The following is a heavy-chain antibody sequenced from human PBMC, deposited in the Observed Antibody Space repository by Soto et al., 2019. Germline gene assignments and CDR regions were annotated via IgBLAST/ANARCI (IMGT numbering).Heavy chain of an antibody. J-gene: IGHJ4*02. Sequence: LRLSCAASGFTFSSYYMSWVRQAQGKGLEWVANVNGDGSEKYYVDSVKGRFTVSRDNAKNSLYLQMTSLRAEDTAVYYCAKWGGAGSDCWGQGTLVTVSS. CDR2: VNGDGSEK. D-gene: IGHD1-26*01. CDR1: GFTFSSYY. V-gene: IGHV3-7*01. CDR3: AKWGGAGSDC.